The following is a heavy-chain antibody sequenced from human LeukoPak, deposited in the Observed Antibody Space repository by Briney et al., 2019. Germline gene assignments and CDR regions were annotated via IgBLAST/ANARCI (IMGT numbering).Heavy chain of an antibody. Sequence: ASVKVSCKSSGYTFTGYNMQWLRQAPGQGLEWMGWINPNSGGTNYAQKFQGRVTMTRDTSISTAYMELSRLRSDDTAVFYCARDGHFDYWGQGTLVTVSS. CDR3: ARDGHFDY. J-gene: IGHJ4*02. CDR2: INPNSGGT. V-gene: IGHV1-2*02. CDR1: GYTFTGYN.